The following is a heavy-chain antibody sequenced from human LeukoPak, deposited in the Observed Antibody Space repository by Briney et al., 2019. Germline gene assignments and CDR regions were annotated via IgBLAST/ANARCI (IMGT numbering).Heavy chain of an antibody. J-gene: IGHJ6*03. CDR1: GYMFTNYD. CDR3: ARRPNYSNFGSAYYYYMDV. V-gene: IGHV1-8*03. D-gene: IGHD4-11*01. Sequence: ASVKVSCKASGYMFTNYDINWVRQATGQGLEWMGWMNPQSGNTGYAQKFRGRVTITRDTSITTAYMELSSLRSEDTAVYYCARRPNYSNFGSAYYYYMDVWGKGTTVTVSS. CDR2: MNPQSGNT.